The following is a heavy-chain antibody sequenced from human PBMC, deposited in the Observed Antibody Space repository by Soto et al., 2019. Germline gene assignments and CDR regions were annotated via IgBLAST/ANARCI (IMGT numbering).Heavy chain of an antibody. CDR1: GGSISSYY. CDR2: IYYSGST. D-gene: IGHD6-13*01. V-gene: IGHV4-59*01. J-gene: IGHJ6*02. CDR3: ASPIAAADPYYYGMDV. Sequence: SETLSLTCTVSGGSISSYYWSWIRQPPGKGLEWIGYIYYSGSTNYNPSLKSRVTISVDTSKNQFSLKLSSVTAAGTAVYYCASPIAAADPYYYGMDVWGQGTTVTVSS.